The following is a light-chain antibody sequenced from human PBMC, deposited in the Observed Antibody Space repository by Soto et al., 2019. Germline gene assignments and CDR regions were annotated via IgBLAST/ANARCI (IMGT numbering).Light chain of an antibody. J-gene: IGKJ1*01. V-gene: IGKV3-11*01. CDR2: DVS. CDR3: QQRSNWPRT. Sequence: IVLIQSPATLSVSPGERANISCKASQNIINSLIWYQQKPGQAPRLLIYDVSNRATDIPARFSGSGSGTDCTLTISSLEPEDLAVYYCQQRSNWPRTFGKGTKVEIK. CDR1: QNIINS.